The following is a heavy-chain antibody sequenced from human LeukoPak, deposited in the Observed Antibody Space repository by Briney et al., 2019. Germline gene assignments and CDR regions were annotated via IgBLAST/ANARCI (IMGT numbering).Heavy chain of an antibody. J-gene: IGHJ5*02. D-gene: IGHD5-24*01. CDR3: ARHEIWFDP. Sequence: PSETLSLTCTVSGGSISSSSYYWGWIRQAPGKGLEWIGSIYYSGSTYYNPSLKSRVTISVDTSKNQFSLKLSSVTAADTAVYYCARHEIWFDPWGQGTLVTVSS. CDR2: IYYSGST. V-gene: IGHV4-39*01. CDR1: GGSISSSSYY.